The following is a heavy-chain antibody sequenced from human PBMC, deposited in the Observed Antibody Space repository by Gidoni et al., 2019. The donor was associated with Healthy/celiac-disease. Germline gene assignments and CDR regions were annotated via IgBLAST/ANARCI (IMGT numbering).Heavy chain of an antibody. CDR2: ISYDGSNK. J-gene: IGHJ3*02. CDR3: ASLEMADAFDI. V-gene: IGHV3-30*01. CDR1: VFTFSSYA. Sequence: QVQLVESGGGVVQPGRSLRLSCAASVFTFSSYAMHWVRQAPGKGLEWVAVISYDGSNKDYADSVKGRFTISRDNSKNTLYLQMNSLRAEDTAVYYCASLEMADAFDIWGQGTMVTVSS.